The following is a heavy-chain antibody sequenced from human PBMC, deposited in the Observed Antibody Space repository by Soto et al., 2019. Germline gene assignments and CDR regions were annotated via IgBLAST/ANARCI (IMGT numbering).Heavy chain of an antibody. CDR3: ERSIGSGWYATAEYLQH. V-gene: IGHV3-7*03. Sequence: AGVSLRISCSASGFTFSSYWMSWVRQAPGKGLEWVAHIKQDGSEKYYVDSVKGRFAISRDNAKNSLHLQINSLRAEDTAVYYCERSIGSGWYATAEYLQHWGQGNLVTVSS. J-gene: IGHJ1*01. D-gene: IGHD6-19*01. CDR1: GFTFSSYW. CDR2: IKQDGSEK.